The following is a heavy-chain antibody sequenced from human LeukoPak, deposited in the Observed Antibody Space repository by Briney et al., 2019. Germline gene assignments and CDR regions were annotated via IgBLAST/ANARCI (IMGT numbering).Heavy chain of an antibody. CDR1: GYTFTGYY. D-gene: IGHD3-22*01. CDR3: ARDNYYDSSGMGY. V-gene: IGHV1-2*02. CDR2: INPNSGGT. Sequence: GASVKVSCKASGYTFTGYYMHWVRQAPGQGLEWMGWINPNSGGTNYAQKFQGRVTMTRDTSISTAYMELSRLRSDDTAVYYCARDNYYDSSGMGYWGQGTLVTVSS. J-gene: IGHJ4*02.